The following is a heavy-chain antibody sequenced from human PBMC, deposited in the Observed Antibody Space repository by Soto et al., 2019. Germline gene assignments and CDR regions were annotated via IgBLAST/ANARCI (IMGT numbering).Heavy chain of an antibody. V-gene: IGHV4-59*01. Sequence: SETLSLTCPVSGGSISSYYWSWIRQPPGKGLEWIGYIYYSGSTNYNPSLKSRVTISVDTSKNQFSLKLSSVTAADTAVYYCARDASHGYNRTGIDVWGQGTTVTVSS. D-gene: IGHD5-12*01. CDR2: IYYSGST. J-gene: IGHJ6*02. CDR3: ARDASHGYNRTGIDV. CDR1: GGSISSYY.